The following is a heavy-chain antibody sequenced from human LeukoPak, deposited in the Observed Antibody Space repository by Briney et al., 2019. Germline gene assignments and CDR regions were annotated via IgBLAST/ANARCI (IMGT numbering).Heavy chain of an antibody. Sequence: KPSETLSLTCTVSGGSISSYYWSWIRQPPGKGLEWIGYIYYSGSTNYNPSLKSRVTISVDTSKNQFSLKLSSVTAADTAVYYCARAPGRMVSGWFDPWGQGTLVTVSS. J-gene: IGHJ5*02. CDR2: IYYSGST. D-gene: IGHD3-10*01. CDR1: GGSISSYY. V-gene: IGHV4-59*01. CDR3: ARAPGRMVSGWFDP.